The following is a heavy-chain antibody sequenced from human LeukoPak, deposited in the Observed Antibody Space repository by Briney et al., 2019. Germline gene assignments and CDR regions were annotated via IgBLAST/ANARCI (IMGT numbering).Heavy chain of an antibody. Sequence: GGFLRLSCAASGFTFSSYGMHWVRQAPGKGLEWVAFIRYDGSNKYYADSVKGRFTISRDNSKNTLYPQMNSLRAEDTAVYYCARDWGDWGQGTLVTVSS. D-gene: IGHD7-27*01. J-gene: IGHJ4*02. CDR3: ARDWGD. CDR2: IRYDGSNK. V-gene: IGHV3-30*02. CDR1: GFTFSSYG.